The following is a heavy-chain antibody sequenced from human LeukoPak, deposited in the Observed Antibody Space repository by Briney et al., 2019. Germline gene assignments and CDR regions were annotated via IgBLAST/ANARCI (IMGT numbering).Heavy chain of an antibody. CDR1: GFAFSEYY. V-gene: IGHV3-11*01. J-gene: IGHJ4*02. CDR3: TRDHRVSIPVVLNVAESGGEPLPDY. Sequence: GGSLRLSCTASGFAFSEYYMSWIRQAPGKGLEWISYISSTGITIFSGASVKGRFTISRDNAKTSLFLQMNSLRPAVTAVYYCTRDHRVSIPVVLNVAESGGEPLPDYWGQGTLVTVSS. CDR2: ISSTGITI. D-gene: IGHD3-10*01.